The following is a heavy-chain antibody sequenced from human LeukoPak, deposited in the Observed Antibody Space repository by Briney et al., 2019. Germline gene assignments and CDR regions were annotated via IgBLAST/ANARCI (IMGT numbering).Heavy chain of an antibody. V-gene: IGHV4-59*01. D-gene: IGHD3-22*01. CDR3: AREVGLYDSGGYRD. Sequence: PSETLSLTCTVSGGSISSYYWSWIRQPPGKGLEWIGYIYYSGSTNYNPSLKSRVTISVDTSKNQFSLKLSSVTAADTAVYYCAREVGLYDSGGYRDWGQGTMVTVSS. CDR1: GGSISSYY. CDR2: IYYSGST. J-gene: IGHJ3*01.